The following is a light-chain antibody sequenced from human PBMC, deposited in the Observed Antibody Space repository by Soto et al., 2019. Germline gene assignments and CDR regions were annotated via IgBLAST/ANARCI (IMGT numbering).Light chain of an antibody. Sequence: EIVLTQSPGTLSLSPGERATLSCRASQSVSSSYLAWYQQKHGQAPRLLIYGASSRATGIPDRFSGSGSGTDFTLTISRLEPEDLAVYYCQQYGSSPWTFGQGTKVEIK. CDR3: QQYGSSPWT. J-gene: IGKJ1*01. CDR1: QSVSSSY. CDR2: GAS. V-gene: IGKV3-20*01.